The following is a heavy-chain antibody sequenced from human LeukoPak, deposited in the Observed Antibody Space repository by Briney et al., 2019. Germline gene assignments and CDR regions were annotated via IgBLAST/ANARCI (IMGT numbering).Heavy chain of an antibody. V-gene: IGHV4-59*01. D-gene: IGHD1-26*01. CDR1: GDSISSYY. Sequence: PSETLSLTCTVSGDSISSYYWSWIRQPPGKGLEWIGYISYSGDTNYNPSLKSRVTMSVDTSKKQFSLTLSSVTAADTAVYSCARLVGVRLPAVVWGQGTTVTVSS. CDR2: ISYSGDT. CDR3: ARLVGVRLPAVV. J-gene: IGHJ6*02.